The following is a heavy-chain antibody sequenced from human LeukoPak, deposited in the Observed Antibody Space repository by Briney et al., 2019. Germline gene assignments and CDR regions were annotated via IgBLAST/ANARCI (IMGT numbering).Heavy chain of an antibody. Sequence: TGGSLRLSCAASGFTFSSYWMSWVRQAPGKGLEWVANIKQDGSEKYYVDSVKGRFTISRDNAKNSLYLQMNSLRSEDTAVYYCARGYFGLSSSYSWGPGWFDPWGQGTLVTVSS. D-gene: IGHD6-13*01. V-gene: IGHV3-7*03. CDR2: IKQDGSEK. CDR3: ARGYFGLSSSYSWGPGWFDP. J-gene: IGHJ5*02. CDR1: GFTFSSYW.